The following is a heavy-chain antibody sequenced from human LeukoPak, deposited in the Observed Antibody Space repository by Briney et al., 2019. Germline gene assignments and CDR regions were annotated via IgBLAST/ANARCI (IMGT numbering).Heavy chain of an antibody. CDR1: GYSFTSYW. Sequence: GESLKISCKGSGYSFTSYWIGWVRQMPGKGLEWMGIIYPGDSDTRYSPSFQGQVTISADKSISTAYLQWSSLKASDTAMYYCARHVGDGYNQIPFDYWGQGTLVTVSS. J-gene: IGHJ4*02. D-gene: IGHD5-24*01. V-gene: IGHV5-51*01. CDR2: IYPGDSDT. CDR3: ARHVGDGYNQIPFDY.